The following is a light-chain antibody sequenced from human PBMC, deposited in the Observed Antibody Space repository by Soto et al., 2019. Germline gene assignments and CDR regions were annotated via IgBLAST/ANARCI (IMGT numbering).Light chain of an antibody. CDR3: QQYDSYSWT. CDR2: AAS. CDR1: QSISTY. Sequence: DIQMTQSPSSLSASVGDRVTITCRASQSISTYLNWYQQEPGKAPKLLISAASTLESGVPSRLSGSGSGTEFTLTISSLQTDDFATYYCQQYDSYSWTFGQGTKVDIK. J-gene: IGKJ1*01. V-gene: IGKV1-5*01.